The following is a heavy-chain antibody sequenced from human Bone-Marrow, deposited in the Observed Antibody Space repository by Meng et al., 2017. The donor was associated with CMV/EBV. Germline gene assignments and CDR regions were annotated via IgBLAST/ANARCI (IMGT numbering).Heavy chain of an antibody. CDR3: ARVITMIVVWFYYYGMDV. CDR2: IYSGGST. CDR1: GFTVSSSY. D-gene: IGHD3-22*01. Sequence: GESLKISCAASGFTVSSSYMSWVRQAPGKGLEWVSVIYSGGSTYYADSVKGRFTISRDNSKNTLYLQMNSLRAEDTAVYYCARVITMIVVWFYYYGMDVWGQGTTVTVSS. J-gene: IGHJ6*02. V-gene: IGHV3-66*02.